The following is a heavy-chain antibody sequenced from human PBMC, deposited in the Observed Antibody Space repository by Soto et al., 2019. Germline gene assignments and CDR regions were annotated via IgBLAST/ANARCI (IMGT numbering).Heavy chain of an antibody. CDR2: IIPIFGTA. Sequence: QVQLVQSGAEVKKPGSSVKVSCKASGGTFSSYAISWVRQAPGQGLEWMGGIIPIFGTANYAQKFQGRVTITADESTSTAYMELSSLRSEDTAVYYCARQWAAAGILIPSDWFDPWGQGTLVTVSS. D-gene: IGHD6-13*01. CDR3: ARQWAAAGILIPSDWFDP. J-gene: IGHJ5*02. V-gene: IGHV1-69*01. CDR1: GGTFSSYA.